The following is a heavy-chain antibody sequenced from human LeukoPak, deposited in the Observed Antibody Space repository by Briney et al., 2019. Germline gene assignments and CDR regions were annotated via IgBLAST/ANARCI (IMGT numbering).Heavy chain of an antibody. V-gene: IGHV3-23*01. J-gene: IGHJ6*03. CDR3: ARGGVPYYYYYMDV. CDR1: GFTFSSYG. Sequence: GGTLRLSCAASGFTFSSYGMSWVRQAPGKGLEWVSAISGSGGSTYYADSVKGRFTISRDNAKNSLFLQMNSLRAEDTAVYYCARGGVPYYYYYMDVWGKGTTVTVSS. CDR2: ISGSGGST. D-gene: IGHD2-8*01.